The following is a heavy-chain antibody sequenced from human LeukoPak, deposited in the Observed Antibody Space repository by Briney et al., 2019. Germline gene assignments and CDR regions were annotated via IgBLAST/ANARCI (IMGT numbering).Heavy chain of an antibody. CDR1: GGTFSSYA. J-gene: IGHJ4*02. CDR2: IIPILGIA. Sequence: ASVKVSCKASGGTFSSYAISWVRQAPGQGREWMGRIIPILGIANYAQKFQGRVTITADKSTSTAYMELSSLRSEDTAVYYCARDLGTTGTTVYWGQGTLVTVSS. CDR3: ARDLGTTGTTVY. D-gene: IGHD1-1*01. V-gene: IGHV1-69*04.